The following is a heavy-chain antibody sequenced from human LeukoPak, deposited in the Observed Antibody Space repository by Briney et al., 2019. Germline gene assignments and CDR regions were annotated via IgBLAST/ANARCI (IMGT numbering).Heavy chain of an antibody. CDR2: IYPGDFDT. D-gene: IGHD1-26*01. CDR1: GYSLTSYW. CDR3: ARRNAGATSSQYYYHGMDV. J-gene: IGHJ6*02. Sequence: GGSLKIPCKGSGYSLTSYWIGWARQITGEGLEWMGIIYPGDFDTRYSPSSQGQVTISADKSISTAYLQWSSLKASDTAMYYCARRNAGATSSQYYYHGMDVCGQGNTATVSS. V-gene: IGHV5-51*01.